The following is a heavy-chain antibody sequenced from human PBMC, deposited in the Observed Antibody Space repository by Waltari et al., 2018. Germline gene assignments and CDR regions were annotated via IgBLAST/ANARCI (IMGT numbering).Heavy chain of an antibody. CDR1: GYTFTRYD. Sequence: QVQLVQSGAEVKKPGASVKVSCKASGYTFTRYDINWVRQAAGPGLEWMGWMNPNSGTTGYAQKFQGRVTMTRNTSISTAYMELSSLRSEDTAVYYCARGVRIVGATTGNYYFDYWGQGSLVTASS. V-gene: IGHV1-8*01. CDR3: ARGVRIVGATTGNYYFDY. J-gene: IGHJ4*02. CDR2: MNPNSGTT. D-gene: IGHD1-26*01.